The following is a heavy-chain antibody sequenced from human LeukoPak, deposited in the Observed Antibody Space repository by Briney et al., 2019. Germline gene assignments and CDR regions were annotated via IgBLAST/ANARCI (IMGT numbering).Heavy chain of an antibody. CDR1: GYRFTSYW. Sequence: GESLKISCKGSGYRFTSYWIGWVRQMPGKGLEWMGIIYPSDSDTRYSPSFQGQVTISADKSISTAYLQWSSLKASDTAMYYCTRRDYYDKYYFDYWGQGTLVTVSS. D-gene: IGHD3-22*01. CDR3: TRRDYYDKYYFDY. CDR2: IYPSDSDT. J-gene: IGHJ4*02. V-gene: IGHV5-51*01.